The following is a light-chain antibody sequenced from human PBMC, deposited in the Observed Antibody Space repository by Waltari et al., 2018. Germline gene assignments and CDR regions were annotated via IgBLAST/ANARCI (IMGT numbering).Light chain of an antibody. CDR3: QQYDSFPYT. CDR1: QSINSW. CDR2: KAS. V-gene: IGKV1-5*03. J-gene: IGKJ2*01. Sequence: DIQITQSPSTLSASIGDRITFTCRASQSINSWLAWYQQKPGKAPKLLIYKASNLDSGVPSRFSGSGSGTEFTVTISSLQPDDLATYYCQQYDSFPYTFGQGTKLEIK.